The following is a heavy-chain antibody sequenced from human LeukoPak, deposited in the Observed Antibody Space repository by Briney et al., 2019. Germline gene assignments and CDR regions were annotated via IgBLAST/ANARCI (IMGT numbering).Heavy chain of an antibody. CDR1: GFTFSSYA. CDR3: VGSPFGSYWEYYGMDV. V-gene: IGHV3-23*01. J-gene: IGHJ6*02. Sequence: HSGGSLRLSCAASGFTFSSYAMSWVRQAPGKGLEWVSAISGSGGSTYYADSVKGRFTISRDNSKNTLYLQMNSLRAEDTAVYYCVGSPFGSYWEYYGMDVWGQGTTVTVSS. CDR2: ISGSGGST. D-gene: IGHD3-10*01.